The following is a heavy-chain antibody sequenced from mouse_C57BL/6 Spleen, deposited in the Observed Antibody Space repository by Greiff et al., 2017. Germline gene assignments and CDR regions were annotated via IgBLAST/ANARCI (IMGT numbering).Heavy chain of an antibody. V-gene: IGHV1-18*01. Sequence: EVQLQQSGPELVKPGASVKISCKASGYTFTDYNMDWVKQSHGKSLEWIGDINPNNGGTIYNQKFKGKATLTVDKSSSTAYMELRSLTSEDTAVYYCARDPLRYFDVWGTGTTVTVSS. D-gene: IGHD2-12*01. CDR1: GYTFTDYN. CDR2: INPNNGGT. CDR3: ARDPLRYFDV. J-gene: IGHJ1*03.